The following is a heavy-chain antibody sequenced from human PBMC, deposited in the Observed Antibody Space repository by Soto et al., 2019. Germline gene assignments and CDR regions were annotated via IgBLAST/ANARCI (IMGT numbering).Heavy chain of an antibody. CDR1: GYTFTSYY. V-gene: IGHV1-46*01. D-gene: IGHD3-10*01. J-gene: IGHJ5*02. CDR3: ARGSPRLYYGSGSYYWFDP. Sequence: ASVKVSCKASGYTFTSYYMHWVRQAPGQGLEWMGIINPSGGSTSYAQKFQGRVTITRDTSASTAYMELSSLRSEDTAVYYCARGSPRLYYGSGSYYWFDPWGQGTLVTVSS. CDR2: INPSGGST.